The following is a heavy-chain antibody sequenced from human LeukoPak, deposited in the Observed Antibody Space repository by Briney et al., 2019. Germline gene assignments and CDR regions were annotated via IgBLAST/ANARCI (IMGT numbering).Heavy chain of an antibody. D-gene: IGHD3-10*01. CDR1: GFTSSSYA. CDR3: AKSGGLSGSGRLGTDV. CDR2: ISGSGGST. Sequence: GVSLRLSCAASGFTSSSYAMSWVRQAPGKGLEWVSAISGSGGSTYYADSVKGRFTISRDNSINTLYLQMSSLRAEDAAVYYCAKSGGLSGSGRLGTDVWGQGTTVTVSS. V-gene: IGHV3-23*01. J-gene: IGHJ6*02.